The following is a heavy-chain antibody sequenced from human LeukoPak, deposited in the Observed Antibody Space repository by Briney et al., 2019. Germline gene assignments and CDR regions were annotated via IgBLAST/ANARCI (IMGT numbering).Heavy chain of an antibody. Sequence: ASVKVSCKASGGTFSSYAISWVRQAPGQGLEWVGWISAYNGNTNYAQKLQGRVTMTTDTSTSTTYMELRSLRSDDTAVYYCARGSRRWYSSSWYYYGMDVWGQGTTVTVSS. J-gene: IGHJ6*02. V-gene: IGHV1-18*01. D-gene: IGHD6-13*01. CDR2: ISAYNGNT. CDR1: GGTFSSYA. CDR3: ARGSRRWYSSSWYYYGMDV.